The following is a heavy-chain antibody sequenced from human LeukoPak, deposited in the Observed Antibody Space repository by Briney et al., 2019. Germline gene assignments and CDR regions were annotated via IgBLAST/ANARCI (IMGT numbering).Heavy chain of an antibody. CDR3: AREYCTTNSCYNWGLGH. D-gene: IGHD2-2*02. V-gene: IGHV3-64*01. CDR2: IASNGGSK. Sequence: SGGSLRLSCAASGFSFSTYAMRWVRQAPGKGLEYVSGIASNGGSKYYANSVKGRFTISRDNSKNTVYLQMGSLKPEDMAVYYCAREYCTTNSCYNWGLGHWGQGTLVTVSS. CDR1: GFSFSTYA. J-gene: IGHJ4*02.